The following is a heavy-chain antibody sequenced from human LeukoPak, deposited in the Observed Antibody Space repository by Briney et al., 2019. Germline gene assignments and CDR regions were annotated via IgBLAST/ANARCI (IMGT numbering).Heavy chain of an antibody. CDR2: ISAYNGNT. J-gene: IGHJ4*02. V-gene: IGHV1-18*01. CDR3: ATNWSLDY. Sequence: ASVKVSCKASGYTFTSYGISWVRQAPGQGLEWMGWISAYNGNTNYAQKLQGRVTITADESTSTAYMELSSLRSEDTAVYYCATNWSLDYWGQGTLVTVSS. D-gene: IGHD1-1*01. CDR1: GYTFTSYG.